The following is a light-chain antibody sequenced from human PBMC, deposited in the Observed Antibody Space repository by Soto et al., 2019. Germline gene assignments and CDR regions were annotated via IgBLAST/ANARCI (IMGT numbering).Light chain of an antibody. Sequence: QSERTRPASRYGSPGESITISCKGTSSYIGAYDYVSWFQQHPGKAPKLMISEVNNRPSGVSHRFSGSKSGNTASLTISGLQTEDEGNYYCSSYTTSSTLVFGTGTEFTV. CDR1: SSYIGAYDY. CDR2: EVN. J-gene: IGLJ1*01. CDR3: SSYTTSSTLV. V-gene: IGLV2-14*01.